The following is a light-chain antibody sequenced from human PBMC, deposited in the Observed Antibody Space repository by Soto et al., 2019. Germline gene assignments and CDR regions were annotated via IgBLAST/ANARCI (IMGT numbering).Light chain of an antibody. Sequence: QSALTQPASVSGSPGQSITISCTGTSSDVAAYNYVSWYQQHPGTAPKLLIYEVRHRPSGVSSRFSGSNSGNTASLTISGLQAEDEADYYCSSYPSSTTLELVFGGGTKLTVL. CDR3: SSYPSSTTLELV. CDR2: EVR. J-gene: IGLJ2*01. CDR1: SSDVAAYNY. V-gene: IGLV2-14*01.